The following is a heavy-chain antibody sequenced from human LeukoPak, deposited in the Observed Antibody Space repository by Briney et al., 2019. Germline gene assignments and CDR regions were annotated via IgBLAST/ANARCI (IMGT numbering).Heavy chain of an antibody. CDR3: AIYDFWSGPYQAPIDY. CDR2: INPNSGGT. V-gene: IGHV1-2*02. J-gene: IGHJ4*02. Sequence: ASVKVSCKASGYTFTGYYMHWVRQAPGQGLEWMGWINPNSGGTNYAQKFQGRVTMTRDTSIRTAYMELSRLRSDDTAVYYCAIYDFWSGPYQAPIDYWGQGTLVTVSS. D-gene: IGHD3-3*01. CDR1: GYTFTGYY.